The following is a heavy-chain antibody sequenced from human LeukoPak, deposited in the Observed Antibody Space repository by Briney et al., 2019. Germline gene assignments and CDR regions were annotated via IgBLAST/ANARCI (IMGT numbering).Heavy chain of an antibody. CDR2: ISYHGRDT. J-gene: IGHJ4*02. Sequence: GGSLRLSCAASGVTFSSFAMHWVRQAPGKGLEWVAVISYHGRDTYYADSVKGRFTISRDDSKNTLYLQLNSLGAEDTAVYYCAAQPCSVGRCYLDYWGQGTLVTVSS. V-gene: IGHV3-30*04. CDR3: AAQPCSVGRCYLDY. CDR1: GVTFSSFA. D-gene: IGHD2-15*01.